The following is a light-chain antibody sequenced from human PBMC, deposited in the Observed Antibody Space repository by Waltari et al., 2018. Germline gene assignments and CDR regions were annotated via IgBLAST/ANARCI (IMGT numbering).Light chain of an antibody. CDR3: MQALQTPFT. CDR1: QSLLHSDGYNY. V-gene: IGKV2-28*01. Sequence: IVVTQSPLSLLVISGEQTSIPCRSSQSLLHSDGYNYLDWYLQKPGQSLHLLIYLGSKRASGVAERFSGSGSRTDFTLKISRVEDEDVGVYYCMQALQTPFTFGPGTKVDIK. CDR2: LGS. J-gene: IGKJ3*01.